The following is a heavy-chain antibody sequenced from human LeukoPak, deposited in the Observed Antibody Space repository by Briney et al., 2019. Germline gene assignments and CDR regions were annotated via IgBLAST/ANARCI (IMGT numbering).Heavy chain of an antibody. CDR2: IYYSGST. D-gene: IGHD3-10*01. V-gene: IGHV4-30-4*01. J-gene: IGHJ4*02. Sequence: SQTLYLTCTVSGGSISSGDYYWSWIRQPPGKGLEWIGYIYYSGSTYYNPSLKSRVTISVDTSKNQFSLKLNSLTATDTAVYYCARRSGSAWDYWGQGTLVTVSS. CDR1: GGSISSGDYY. CDR3: ARRSGSAWDY.